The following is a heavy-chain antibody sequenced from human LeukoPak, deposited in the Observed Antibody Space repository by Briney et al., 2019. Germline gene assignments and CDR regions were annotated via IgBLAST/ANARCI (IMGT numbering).Heavy chain of an antibody. CDR3: ASQGSGYQFWLDY. CDR1: GFTFSNNA. Sequence: GGSLRLSCAASGFTFSNNAMHWVRQAPGKGLEWVALISYDGSNKHYADSVKGRFTISRDNSKNTLYLQMNSLRAEDTAVYYCASQGSGYQFWLDYWGQGTLVTVSS. CDR2: ISYDGSNK. V-gene: IGHV3-30*03. J-gene: IGHJ4*02. D-gene: IGHD3-22*01.